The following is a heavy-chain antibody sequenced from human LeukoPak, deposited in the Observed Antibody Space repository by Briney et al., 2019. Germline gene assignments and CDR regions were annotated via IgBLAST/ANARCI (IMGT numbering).Heavy chain of an antibody. D-gene: IGHD3-10*01. V-gene: IGHV3-23*01. CDR1: GFTFSSYA. Sequence: GGSLRLSCAASGFTFSSYAMSWVRQAPGKGLEWVSAISGSGGSTYYADSVKGRFTISRDNSKNTLYLQMNSLRAEDTAVYYCAKVSGGSGSYFPDYWGQGTLVTVSS. CDR3: AKVSGGSGSYFPDY. CDR2: ISGSGGST. J-gene: IGHJ4*02.